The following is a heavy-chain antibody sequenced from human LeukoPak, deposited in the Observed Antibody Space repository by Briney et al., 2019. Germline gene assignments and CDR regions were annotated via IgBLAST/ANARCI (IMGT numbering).Heavy chain of an antibody. CDR2: ISGSGGTT. Sequence: GGSLRLSCAASGFTFSSYAVNWVRQAPGKGLEWVSVISGSGGTTYYADSVKGRFTISRDYSKNTLYLQMNSLRAEDTAVYYCAKVSNGGWTYYFDYWGQGILVTVSS. J-gene: IGHJ4*02. CDR1: GFTFSSYA. CDR3: AKVSNGGWTYYFDY. V-gene: IGHV3-23*01. D-gene: IGHD2-8*01.